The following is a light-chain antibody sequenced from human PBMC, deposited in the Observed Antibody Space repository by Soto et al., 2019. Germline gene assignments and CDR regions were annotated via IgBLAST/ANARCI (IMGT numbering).Light chain of an antibody. CDR1: QNVVTY. CDR3: QQRSHWPPQVT. J-gene: IGKJ2*01. CDR2: DGF. V-gene: IGKV3-11*01. Sequence: ILTQSPGTLSLSPGDTATLSCRARQNVVTYVAWYQQKPGQAPSLLVYDGFTTAMDIPARFSGSGSGTDFTLTISSLEPEDFAVYYCQQRSHWPPQVTFGQGTRVEI.